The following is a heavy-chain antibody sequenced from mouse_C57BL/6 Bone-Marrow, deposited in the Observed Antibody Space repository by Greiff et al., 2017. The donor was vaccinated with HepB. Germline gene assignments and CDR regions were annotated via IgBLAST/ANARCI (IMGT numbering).Heavy chain of an antibody. D-gene: IGHD2-3*01. CDR2: IDPSDSYT. V-gene: IGHV1-50*01. CDR1: GYTFTSYW. Sequence: QVQLQQPGAELVKPGASVKLSCKASGYTFTSYWMQWVKQRPGQGLEWIGEIDPSDSYTNYNQKFKGKATLTVDTSSSPAYMQLSSLTSEYSAVYYCARDGYYVGFAYWCQGTLVTVSA. CDR3: ARDGYYVGFAY. J-gene: IGHJ3*01.